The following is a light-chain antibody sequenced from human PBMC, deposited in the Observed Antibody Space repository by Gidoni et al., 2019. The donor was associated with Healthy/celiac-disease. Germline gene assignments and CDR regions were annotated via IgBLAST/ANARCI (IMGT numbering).Light chain of an antibody. Sequence: IVLTHSPATLSLSPGERATISCRASQSVSSYLAWYQQQPGKAPRLLIYDASNRATGIPARFSGSGSVTDFTLTISSLEPEDFAVYYCQQRSNWPYTCGQGTKLEIK. CDR2: DAS. V-gene: IGKV3-11*01. J-gene: IGKJ2*01. CDR1: QSVSSY. CDR3: QQRSNWPYT.